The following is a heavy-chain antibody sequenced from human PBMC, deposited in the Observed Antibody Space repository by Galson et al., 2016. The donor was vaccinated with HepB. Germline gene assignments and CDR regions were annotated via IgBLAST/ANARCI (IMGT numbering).Heavy chain of an antibody. J-gene: IGHJ6*02. CDR3: ARDALYYSDGRGPSNGGPPIYCYGMDV. V-gene: IGHV1-69*13. CDR2: IIPIFGPG. Sequence: SVKVSCKASGDTFRSHTIIWVRQAPGQGLEWMGGIIPIFGPGDYAQKFQDRVAITADESTRTVYMELSSLRSEDTAVYYCARDALYYSDGRGPSNGGPPIYCYGMDVWGQGTTVTVSS. D-gene: IGHD3-22*01. CDR1: GDTFRSHT.